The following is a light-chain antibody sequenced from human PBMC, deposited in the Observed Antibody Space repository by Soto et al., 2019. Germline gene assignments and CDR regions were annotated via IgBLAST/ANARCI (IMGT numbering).Light chain of an antibody. V-gene: IGKV4-1*01. CDR2: WAS. CDR1: QSVFYNTNKKNY. J-gene: IGKJ4*01. CDR3: QQYYDLPIT. Sequence: DFVMTQSPDSLAVSLGERATINCKSSQSVFYNTNKKNYLAWYQQKAGQPPKLLIYWASTRESGVPDRFSGSGSGSDFTLTISSLQAEDVAVYYCQQYYDLPITFGGGTRVEIK.